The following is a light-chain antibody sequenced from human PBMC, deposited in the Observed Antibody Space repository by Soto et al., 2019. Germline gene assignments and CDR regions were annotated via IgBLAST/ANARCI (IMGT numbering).Light chain of an antibody. Sequence: DIQMTQSPSTLSASVGDRVTITCRASQSSSWLAWYQQKPGKAPKLLIYDASSLESGVPSRFSGSGSGTEFTLTISSLQPDDFATYYCQQYNSYSPYTFGQGTKLEIK. J-gene: IGKJ2*01. CDR2: DAS. V-gene: IGKV1-5*01. CDR3: QQYNSYSPYT. CDR1: QSSSW.